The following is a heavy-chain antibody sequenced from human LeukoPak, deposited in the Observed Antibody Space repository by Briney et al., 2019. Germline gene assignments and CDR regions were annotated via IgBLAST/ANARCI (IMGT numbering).Heavy chain of an antibody. J-gene: IGHJ4*02. Sequence: PSETLSLTCAVYGGSFSGYYWSWIRQPPGKGLEWIGEINHSGSTNYNPSLKSRVTISVDTSKNQFSLKLSSVTAADTAVYYCAREIAGIGYWGQGTLVTVSS. CDR2: INHSGST. CDR3: AREIAGIGY. D-gene: IGHD6-13*01. CDR1: GGSFSGYY. V-gene: IGHV4-34*01.